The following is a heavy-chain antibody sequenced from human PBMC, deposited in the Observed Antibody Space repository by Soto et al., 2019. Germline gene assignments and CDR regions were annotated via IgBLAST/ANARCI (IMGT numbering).Heavy chain of an antibody. J-gene: IGHJ3*02. CDR2: ISAYKGNT. CDR3: ARAGNYYDSSGYGPDAFDI. Sequence: ASVKVSCKASGYTFTSYGISWVRQAPGQGLEWMGWISAYKGNTNYAQKLQGRVTMTTDTSTSTAYMELRSLRSDDTAVYYCARAGNYYDSSGYGPDAFDIWGQGTMVTVSS. V-gene: IGHV1-18*01. D-gene: IGHD3-22*01. CDR1: GYTFTSYG.